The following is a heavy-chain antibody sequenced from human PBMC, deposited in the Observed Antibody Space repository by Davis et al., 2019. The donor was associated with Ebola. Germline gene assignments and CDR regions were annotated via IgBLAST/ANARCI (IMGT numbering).Heavy chain of an antibody. V-gene: IGHV3-74*01. CDR1: GFTFSSYW. J-gene: IGHJ6*02. CDR2: INSDGSST. D-gene: IGHD3-22*01. Sequence: GESLKISCAASGFTFSSYWMHWVRQAPGKGLVWVSRINSDGSSTSYADSVKGRFTISRDNAKNTLYLQMNSLRAEDTAVYYCARDVFPSYYDSSGYYYYYYYGMDVWGQGTTVTVSS. CDR3: ARDVFPSYYDSSGYYYYYYYGMDV.